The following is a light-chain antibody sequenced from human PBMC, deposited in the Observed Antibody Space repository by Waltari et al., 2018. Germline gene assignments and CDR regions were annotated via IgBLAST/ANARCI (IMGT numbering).Light chain of an antibody. Sequence: SYDLTQPPSLSVSPGQTATIDCSGETLPKLYAHWYQQKPGQAPLLVISKDTERPSGIPERFSGSSSGTTVTLTISGVRAEDEGDYYCQSTDSSSTYTVFGGGTKLTVL. CDR1: TLPKLY. CDR3: QSTDSSSTYTV. J-gene: IGLJ3*02. CDR2: KDT. V-gene: IGLV3-25*03.